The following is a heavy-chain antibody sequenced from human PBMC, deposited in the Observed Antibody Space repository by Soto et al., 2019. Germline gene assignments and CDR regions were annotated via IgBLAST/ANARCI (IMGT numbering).Heavy chain of an antibody. CDR1: GYTFSNYD. CDR3: AKVSRKGSAIDFDY. D-gene: IGHD3-10*01. Sequence: QVQLVQSGAELKKPGASVKVSCKASGYTFSNYDMNWVRQATGQGPEWIGWVNPNNGDTGYAQKFQGRVPLTTDISTTTASMELTSLRSEDTAIYYSAKVSRKGSAIDFDYWGQGTLITVSS. CDR2: VNPNNGDT. J-gene: IGHJ4*02. V-gene: IGHV1-8*01.